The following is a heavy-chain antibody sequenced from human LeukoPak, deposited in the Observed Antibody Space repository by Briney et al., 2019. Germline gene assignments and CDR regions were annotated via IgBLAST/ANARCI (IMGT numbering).Heavy chain of an antibody. CDR3: ARDILVGATFDFDY. D-gene: IGHD1-26*01. Sequence: ASVKVSCKASGYIFTDYYMHWVRQAPGQELGWMGRINPNSGGTNYAQKFQGRVTMTRDTSISTAYTELSSLRSEDTAVYYCARDILVGATFDFDYWGQGTLVTVSS. J-gene: IGHJ4*02. CDR2: INPNSGGT. V-gene: IGHV1/OR15-1*02. CDR1: GYIFTDYY.